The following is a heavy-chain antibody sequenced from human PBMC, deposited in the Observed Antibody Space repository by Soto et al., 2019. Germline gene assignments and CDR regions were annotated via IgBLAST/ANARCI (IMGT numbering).Heavy chain of an antibody. V-gene: IGHV3-74*01. CDR1: GFTFDSHW. CDR2: IKTDGYAA. CDR3: VRESGVAAYC. D-gene: IGHD6-19*01. J-gene: IGHJ4*02. Sequence: ESGGVLVQPGGSLRLSCVASGFTFDSHWMHWVRQAPGEGLVWVSRIKTDGYAAAYADSVKGRFTISRDNTKNTVYLQMNSLRAEDTAVYFCVRESGVAAYCRGQGTLVTVSS.